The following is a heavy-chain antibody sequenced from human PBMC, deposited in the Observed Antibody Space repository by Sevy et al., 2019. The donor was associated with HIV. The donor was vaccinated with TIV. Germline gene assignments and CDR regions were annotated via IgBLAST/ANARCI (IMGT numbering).Heavy chain of an antibody. CDR3: ARFEYGDYVSHFEY. J-gene: IGHJ4*02. V-gene: IGHV4-39*01. D-gene: IGHD2-21*02. CDR1: GGSINSDSYY. CDR2: IYYSGTT. Sequence: SETLSLTCTVSGGSINSDSYYWGRIRQPPGKGLEWIGNIYYSGTTYYNPSLKSRFTISVDTSKNQFSLKLSSVTAADTAVYYCARFEYGDYVSHFEYWGQGTLVTVSS.